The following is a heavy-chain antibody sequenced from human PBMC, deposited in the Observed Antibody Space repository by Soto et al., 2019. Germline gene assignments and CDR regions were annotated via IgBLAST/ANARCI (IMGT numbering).Heavy chain of an antibody. D-gene: IGHD3-16*02. CDR1: GFSLSTGRKG. CDR3: AHRTVIFLSADFDY. V-gene: IGHV2-5*02. CDR2: IYWDDDK. Sequence: QITLKESGPTLVKPTQTLTLTCSFSGFSLSTGRKGVGWIRQPPGKALEWLALIYWDDDKRYSPSLKSRLTITKDTSKNQVVLTMTNMDPVDTATYYCAHRTVIFLSADFDYWGQGTLVTVSS. J-gene: IGHJ4*02.